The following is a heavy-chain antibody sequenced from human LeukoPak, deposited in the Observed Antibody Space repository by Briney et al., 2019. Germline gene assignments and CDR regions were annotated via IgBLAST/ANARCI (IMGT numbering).Heavy chain of an antibody. Sequence: PGGSLRLSCEASGFTFSTFAMIWVRQPPGKGLEWVSSIFPSGGEIHYADSVRGRFTISRDNSKSTLSLQMNSLRAEDTAIYFCAVVIALAGKSNHQFDYWGQGTLVTVSS. CDR2: IFPSGGEI. D-gene: IGHD6-19*01. CDR3: AVVIALAGKSNHQFDY. V-gene: IGHV3-23*01. CDR1: GFTFSTFA. J-gene: IGHJ4*02.